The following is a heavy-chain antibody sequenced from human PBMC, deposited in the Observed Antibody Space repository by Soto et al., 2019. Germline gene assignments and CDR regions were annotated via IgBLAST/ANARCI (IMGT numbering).Heavy chain of an antibody. CDR3: AKDYSGSWIFDY. Sequence: PGGSLRLSCAASGFTFSSYGMHWVRQAPGKGLEWVAVISYDGSNKYYADSVKGRFTISRDNSKNTLYLQMNSLRAEDTAVYYCAKDYSGSWIFDYWGQGTLVTVSS. CDR1: GFTFSSYG. D-gene: IGHD1-26*01. CDR2: ISYDGSNK. V-gene: IGHV3-30*18. J-gene: IGHJ4*02.